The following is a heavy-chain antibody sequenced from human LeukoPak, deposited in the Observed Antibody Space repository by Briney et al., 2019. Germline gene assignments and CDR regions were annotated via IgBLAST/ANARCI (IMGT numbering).Heavy chain of an antibody. CDR3: AKGQYYYDSSGYYYVGYFDL. V-gene: IGHV3-23*01. D-gene: IGHD3-22*01. J-gene: IGHJ2*01. Sequence: GGSLRLSCAASGFTFSSYAMSWVRQAPGKGLEWVSAISGSGGSTYYADSVKGRFTISRDNSKNTLYLQMNSLRAEDTAVYYCAKGQYYYDSSGYYYVGYFDLWGRGTLVTVSS. CDR2: ISGSGGST. CDR1: GFTFSSYA.